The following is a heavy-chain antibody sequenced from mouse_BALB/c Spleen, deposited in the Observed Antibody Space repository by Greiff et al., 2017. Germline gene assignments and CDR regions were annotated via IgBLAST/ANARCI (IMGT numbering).Heavy chain of an antibody. Sequence: EVKVEESGGGLVQPGGSMKLSCVASGFTFSNYWMNWVRQSPEKGLEWVAEIRLKSNNYATHYAESVKGRFTISRDDSKSSVYLQMNNLRAEDTGIYYCTRGYYGSSYSFAYWGQGTLVTVSA. D-gene: IGHD1-1*01. J-gene: IGHJ3*01. CDR3: TRGYYGSSYSFAY. V-gene: IGHV6-6*02. CDR1: GFTFSNYW. CDR2: IRLKSNNYAT.